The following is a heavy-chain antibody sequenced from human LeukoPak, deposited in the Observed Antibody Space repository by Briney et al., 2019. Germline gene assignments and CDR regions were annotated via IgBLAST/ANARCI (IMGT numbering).Heavy chain of an antibody. Sequence: SETLSLTCTVSGASFSSSAYYWGWIRQPPGKGLEWIGSIYYSGSTYYNPSLKSRVTMSVDTSKNQFSLKLSSVTAADTAVYYCARHAGGISATGTRPFDYWGQGTLVTVSS. V-gene: IGHV4-39*01. CDR3: ARHAGGISATGTRPFDY. CDR1: GASFSSSAYY. CDR2: IYYSGST. D-gene: IGHD6-13*01. J-gene: IGHJ4*02.